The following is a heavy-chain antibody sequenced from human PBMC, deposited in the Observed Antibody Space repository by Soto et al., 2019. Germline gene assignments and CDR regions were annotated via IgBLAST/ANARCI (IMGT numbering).Heavy chain of an antibody. CDR1: GFTFNRYW. V-gene: IGHV3-7*03. CDR3: VGSTGWIFDH. CDR2: ISQDGTVK. D-gene: IGHD2-8*02. Sequence: PGGSLRLSCATSGFTFNRYWMSWVRQAPGKGLEWVASISQDGTVKDYVESLRDRFTISRDDIKKSAYLQMNTMRAEDTAVYYCVGSTGWIFDHWGQGILVTVSS. J-gene: IGHJ4*02.